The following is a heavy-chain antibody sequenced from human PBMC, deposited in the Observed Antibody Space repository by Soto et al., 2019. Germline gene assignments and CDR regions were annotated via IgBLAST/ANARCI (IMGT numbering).Heavy chain of an antibody. Sequence: GGSLRLSCAASGFTFSSHAMSWVRQAPGKGLEWVSTISGSGGSIYYADSVKGRFTISRDNSKNTLYLQMNSLRAGDTAVYYCAKRGAFESTVTTIWYFDHWGRGTLVTVSS. V-gene: IGHV3-23*01. D-gene: IGHD4-17*01. J-gene: IGHJ2*01. CDR2: ISGSGGSI. CDR1: GFTFSSHA. CDR3: AKRGAFESTVTTIWYFDH.